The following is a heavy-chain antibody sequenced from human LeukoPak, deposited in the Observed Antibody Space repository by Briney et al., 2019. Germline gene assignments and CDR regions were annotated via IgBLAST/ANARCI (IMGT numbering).Heavy chain of an antibody. CDR2: IIPIFGTA. J-gene: IGHJ6*03. CDR1: GYTFTSHF. V-gene: IGHV1-69*06. D-gene: IGHD2-8*01. CDR3: ARHGVWDYYYYMDV. Sequence: GASVKVSCKASGYTFTSHFMHWVRQAPGQGLEWMGGIIPIFGTANYAQKFQGRVTITADKSTSTAYMELSSLRSEDTAVYYCARHGVWDYYYYMDVWGKGTTVTVSS.